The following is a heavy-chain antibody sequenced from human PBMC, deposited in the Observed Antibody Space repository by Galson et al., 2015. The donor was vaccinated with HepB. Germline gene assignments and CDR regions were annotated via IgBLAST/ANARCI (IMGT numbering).Heavy chain of an antibody. Sequence: TLSLTCTVSGGSISSGGYYWSWIRQHPGKGLEWIGYIYYSGSTYYNPSLKSRVTISVDTSKNQFSLKLSSVTAADTAVYYCARSGLAVAGTGWFDPWGQGTLVTVSS. D-gene: IGHD6-19*01. CDR3: ARSGLAVAGTGWFDP. CDR2: IYYSGST. J-gene: IGHJ5*02. V-gene: IGHV4-31*03. CDR1: GGSISSGGYY.